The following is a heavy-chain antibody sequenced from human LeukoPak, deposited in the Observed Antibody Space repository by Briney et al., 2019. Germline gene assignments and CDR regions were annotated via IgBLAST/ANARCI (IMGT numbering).Heavy chain of an antibody. CDR3: ASDFLNSESYGSDY. CDR1: GFTFSSYA. J-gene: IGHJ4*02. Sequence: GGSLRLSCAASGFTFSSYAMSWVRQAPGKGLEWVSAISGSGGSTYYADSVKGRFTISRDNSKNTLYLQMNSLRAEDTAVYYCASDFLNSESYGSDYWGQGTLVTVSS. CDR2: ISGSGGST. D-gene: IGHD1-26*01. V-gene: IGHV3-23*01.